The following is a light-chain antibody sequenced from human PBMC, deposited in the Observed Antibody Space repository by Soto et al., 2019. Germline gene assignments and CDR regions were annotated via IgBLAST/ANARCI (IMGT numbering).Light chain of an antibody. CDR3: QQYGSSPPYT. CDR1: QSVSNNY. V-gene: IGKV3-20*01. CDR2: GSS. Sequence: EVVLTQSPGTLSLSPGERATLSCRASQSVSNNYFAWYQQKPGQAPRLLIFGSSDRATAIPDRFSGSGSGKDFTLTISRLEPEDFAVYYCQQYGSSPPYTFGQGTKLELK. J-gene: IGKJ2*01.